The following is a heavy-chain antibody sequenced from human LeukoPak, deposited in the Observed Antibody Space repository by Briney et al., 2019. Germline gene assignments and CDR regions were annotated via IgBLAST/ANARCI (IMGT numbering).Heavy chain of an antibody. CDR2: IKQDGSEK. CDR1: GLTFSSYW. J-gene: IGHJ4*02. Sequence: GGSLRLSCAASGLTFSSYWMSWVRKAPGKGLEWVANIKQDGSEKYYVDSVKGRFTISRDNAKNSMYLQMNSLRAEDTAVYYCARDSEKVVVPAAPDYWGQGTLVTVSS. D-gene: IGHD2-2*01. V-gene: IGHV3-7*01. CDR3: ARDSEKVVVPAAPDY.